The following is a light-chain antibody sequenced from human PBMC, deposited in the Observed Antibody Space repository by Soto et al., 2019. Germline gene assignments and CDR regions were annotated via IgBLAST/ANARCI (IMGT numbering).Light chain of an antibody. CDR1: HSVRSN. V-gene: IGKV3-15*01. J-gene: IGKJ4*01. CDR3: QQYNNWPLT. Sequence: EIVMTQSPATLAVSPGDRVTLSCRASHSVRSNSAWYQQKPGQAPRLLIYGASTRATGMPARFSGSGYGTEFTLTISSLQSEDFAVYYCQQYNNWPLTFGGGTKVDIK. CDR2: GAS.